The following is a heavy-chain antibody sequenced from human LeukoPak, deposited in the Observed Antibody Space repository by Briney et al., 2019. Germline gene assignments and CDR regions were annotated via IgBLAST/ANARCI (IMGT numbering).Heavy chain of an antibody. D-gene: IGHD2-2*01. Sequence: ASVKVSCKASGGTFSSYAISWVRQAPGQGLEWMGRIIPIFGIANYAQKFQGRVTITADKSTSTAYMELSSLRSEDTAVYYCARDGRLVPAAPYSGYLDYWGQGTLVTVSS. CDR1: GGTFSSYA. J-gene: IGHJ4*02. CDR3: ARDGRLVPAAPYSGYLDY. CDR2: IIPIFGIA. V-gene: IGHV1-69*04.